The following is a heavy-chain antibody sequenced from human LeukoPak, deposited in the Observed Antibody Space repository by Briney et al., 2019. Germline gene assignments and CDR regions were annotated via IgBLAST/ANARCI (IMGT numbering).Heavy chain of an antibody. CDR1: GFTFSIYG. Sequence: PGRSLTLSCAASGFTFSIYGMHWVRQAPGKGLEGVAVISYDGSNKYYADSVKGRFTISRDNSKNTLYLKMNSLRAEDTAVYYCAKDLYSSSWYSHYYYGMDVWGQGTTVTVSS. V-gene: IGHV3-30*18. J-gene: IGHJ6*02. CDR2: ISYDGSNK. D-gene: IGHD6-13*01. CDR3: AKDLYSSSWYSHYYYGMDV.